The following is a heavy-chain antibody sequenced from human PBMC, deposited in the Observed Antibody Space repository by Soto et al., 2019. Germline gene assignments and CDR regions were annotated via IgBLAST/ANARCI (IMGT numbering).Heavy chain of an antibody. CDR1: GFIFINDW. V-gene: IGHV3-74*01. CDR2: INTDGSST. J-gene: IGHJ5*02. CDR3: AILTHVVPAAVNWFDP. D-gene: IGHD2-15*01. Sequence: EVQLVESGGGLVQPGGSLRLSCAASGFIFINDWMHWVRQAPGKGLVWVSRINTDGSSTTYADSVKGRFTISRDNANNALYLLMNSLRAEDTAVYYCAILTHVVPAAVNWFDPWGPGTLVTVSS.